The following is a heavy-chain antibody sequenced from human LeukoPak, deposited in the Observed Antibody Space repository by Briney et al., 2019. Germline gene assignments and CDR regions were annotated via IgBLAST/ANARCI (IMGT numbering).Heavy chain of an antibody. CDR3: ARGRDVVVNRNWFDP. J-gene: IGHJ5*02. Sequence: SETLSLTCAVYGGSFSGFYWTWIRQPPGKGLEWIGEITHTGSTNYNPSLKSRVTISVDTSKNQFSLRLSSVTAADTAVYYCARGRDVVVNRNWFDPWGQGTLVTVSS. CDR1: GGSFSGFY. V-gene: IGHV4-34*01. CDR2: ITHTGST. D-gene: IGHD3-22*01.